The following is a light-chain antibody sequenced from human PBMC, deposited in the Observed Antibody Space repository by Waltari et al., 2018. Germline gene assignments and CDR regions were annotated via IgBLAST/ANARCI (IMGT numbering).Light chain of an antibody. CDR2: AAS. J-gene: IGKJ1*01. Sequence: DIQMTQSPPSLSASVGDRVTITCRASQSISNNLNWYQQKAGKAPKLLIYAASSLQSGVPSRFSSSRSATDFTLIILSLQPDDFATYYCQQRYSTPPRTFGQGTKVEIK. CDR1: QSISNN. CDR3: QQRYSTPPRT. V-gene: IGKV1-39*01.